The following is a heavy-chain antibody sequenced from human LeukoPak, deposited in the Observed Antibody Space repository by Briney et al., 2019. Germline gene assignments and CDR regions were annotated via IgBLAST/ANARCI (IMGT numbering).Heavy chain of an antibody. D-gene: IGHD5-18*01. Sequence: GGSLRLSCAASGFTFSNYDMHWVRQPTGKGLEWVSAIGTAGDTYYPGSVKGRFTLSRENAKNSLYLQMNSLRAGDMAVYYCARGRDTAIDYWGQGTLVTVSS. J-gene: IGHJ4*02. CDR1: GFTFSNYD. CDR2: IGTAGDT. V-gene: IGHV3-13*01. CDR3: ARGRDTAIDY.